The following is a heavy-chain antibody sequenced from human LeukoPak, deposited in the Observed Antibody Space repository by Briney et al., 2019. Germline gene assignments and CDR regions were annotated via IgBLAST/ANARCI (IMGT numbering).Heavy chain of an antibody. Sequence: GGSLRLSCAASRFAFSDFDKIWVRQAPGKGLEWVGFIRSKAYGGTTENAASVKGRFTISRDDSKSIAYLQMNSLKTEDTAVYYCARGGVYCSSVSCSVDYWGQGILVTVSS. D-gene: IGHD2-2*01. CDR3: ARGGVYCSSVSCSVDY. CDR2: IRSKAYGGTT. V-gene: IGHV3-49*04. J-gene: IGHJ4*02. CDR1: RFAFSDFD.